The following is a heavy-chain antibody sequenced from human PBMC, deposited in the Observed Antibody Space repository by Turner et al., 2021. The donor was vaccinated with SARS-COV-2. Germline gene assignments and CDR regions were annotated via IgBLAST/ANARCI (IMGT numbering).Heavy chain of an antibody. Sequence: EVHLMDSGGGLLEPGGSLRPSCAASGFTFSSNAIIWVRRAPGEGLVWVSAIGGSGGSTYYADSVKGRFTISRGNSKNTLYLQMNSLRAEDTAVYYCAQDLGGSYNYWGQGTLVTVSP. V-gene: IGHV3-23*01. CDR1: GFTFSSNA. J-gene: IGHJ4*02. CDR2: IGGSGGST. CDR3: AQDLGGSYNY. D-gene: IGHD1-26*01.